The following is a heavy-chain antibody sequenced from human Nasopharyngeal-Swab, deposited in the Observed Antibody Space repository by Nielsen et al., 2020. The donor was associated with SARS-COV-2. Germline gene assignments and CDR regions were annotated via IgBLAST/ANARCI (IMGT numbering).Heavy chain of an antibody. CDR2: ISSSSSYI. V-gene: IGHV3-21*01. CDR3: AKDMAITMLRGVIAY. J-gene: IGHJ4*02. D-gene: IGHD3-10*01. Sequence: GESLKISCAASGFTFSSYSMNWVRQAPGKGLEWVSSISSSSSYIYYADSLKGRFTISRDNSKNTLYLQMNSLRAEDTAVYYCAKDMAITMLRGVIAYWGQGTLVTVSS. CDR1: GFTFSSYS.